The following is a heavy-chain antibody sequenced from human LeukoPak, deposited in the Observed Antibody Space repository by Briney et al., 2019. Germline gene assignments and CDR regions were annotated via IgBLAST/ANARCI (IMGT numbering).Heavy chain of an antibody. V-gene: IGHV4-4*02. J-gene: IGHJ6*04. CDR2: IYHSGST. Sequence: SETLSLTCAVSGGSISSSNWWCWVRQPPGKGLEWIGEIYHSGSTNYNPSLKSRVTISVDKSKNQFSLKLSSVTAADTAVYYCATRWYDILTGYPMDVWGKGTTVTVSS. CDR1: GGSISSSNW. D-gene: IGHD3-9*01. CDR3: ATRWYDILTGYPMDV.